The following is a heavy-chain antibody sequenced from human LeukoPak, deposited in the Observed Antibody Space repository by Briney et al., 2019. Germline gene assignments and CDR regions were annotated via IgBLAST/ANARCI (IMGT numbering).Heavy chain of an antibody. Sequence: GASVKVSCKASGGTFSSYAISWVRQAPGQGLEWMGGVIPIFGTANYAQKFQGRVTITTDESTSTAYMELSSLRSEDTAVYYYARGQALVRGFDYWGQGTLVTVSS. D-gene: IGHD6-6*01. J-gene: IGHJ4*02. CDR2: VIPIFGTA. CDR3: ARGQALVRGFDY. CDR1: GGTFSSYA. V-gene: IGHV1-69*05.